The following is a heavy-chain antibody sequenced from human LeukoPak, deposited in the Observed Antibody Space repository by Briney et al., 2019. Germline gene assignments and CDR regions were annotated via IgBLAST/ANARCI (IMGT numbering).Heavy chain of an antibody. Sequence: SGGSLRLSCAASGFSFSSYSMSWVRHAPGKGLEWVSYISGSRSTIYYADSVKGRFTISRDNAKNSLYLQLNSLRAEDTAVYYCARSPSIAARQPSYYYYMDVWGKGTTVTVSS. CDR2: ISGSRSTI. CDR3: ARSPSIAARQPSYYYYMDV. CDR1: GFSFSSYS. J-gene: IGHJ6*03. D-gene: IGHD6-6*01. V-gene: IGHV3-48*04.